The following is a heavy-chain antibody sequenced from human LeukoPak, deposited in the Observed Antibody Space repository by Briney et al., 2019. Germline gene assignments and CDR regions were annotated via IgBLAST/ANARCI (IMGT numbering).Heavy chain of an antibody. V-gene: IGHV4-39*01. J-gene: IGHJ4*02. Sequence: SETLSLTCTVSGGSISSSSYYWGWIRQPPGKGLEWIGSIYYSGSTYYNPSLKSRVTISVDTSKNQFSLKLSSVTAADTAVYYCARQTGSGLFILPGGQGTLVTVSS. CDR1: GGSISSSSYY. D-gene: IGHD3/OR15-3a*01. CDR3: ARQTGSGLFILP. CDR2: IYYSGST.